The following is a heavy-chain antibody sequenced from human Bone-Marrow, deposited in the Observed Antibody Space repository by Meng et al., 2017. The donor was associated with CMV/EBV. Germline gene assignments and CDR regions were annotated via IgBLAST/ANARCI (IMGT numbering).Heavy chain of an antibody. V-gene: IGHV5-51*01. CDR3: ARHNIVVVPAAIVYYGMDV. Sequence: GESLKISRKGSGYSFTSYWIGWVRQMPGKGLEWMGIIYHGHSDTRYSSSFQGQVTIPADKSISTAYLQLSSLKASDTAMYYCARHNIVVVPAAIVYYGMDVWGQGTTVTVSS. CDR1: GYSFTSYW. J-gene: IGHJ6*02. CDR2: IYHGHSDT. D-gene: IGHD2-2*02.